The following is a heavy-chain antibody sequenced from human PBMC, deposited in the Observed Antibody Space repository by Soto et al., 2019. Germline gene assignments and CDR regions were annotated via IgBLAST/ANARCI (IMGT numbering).Heavy chain of an antibody. CDR1: GYTFTSYA. CDR2: INAGNGNT. V-gene: IGHV1-3*01. Sequence: QVQLVQSGAEVKKPGASVKVFCKASGYTFTSYAMHWVRQAPGQRLEWMGWINAGNGNTKYSQKFQGRVTITRDTSASTAYMELSSLRSEDTAVYYCARGTTVTPWYFDYWGQGTLVTVSS. D-gene: IGHD4-17*01. CDR3: ARGTTVTPWYFDY. J-gene: IGHJ4*02.